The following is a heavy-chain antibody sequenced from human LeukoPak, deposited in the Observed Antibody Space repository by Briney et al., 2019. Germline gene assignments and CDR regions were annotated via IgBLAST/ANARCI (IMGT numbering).Heavy chain of an antibody. V-gene: IGHV4-59*01. J-gene: IGHJ5*02. CDR3: AREDYNILTGSGDNWFDP. D-gene: IGHD3-9*01. CDR2: IYDSGST. CDR1: GCSLSSYY. Sequence: SETPSLTSTLSGCSLSSYYWSWIRQSPRKRLEWIGHIYDSGSTNYNPSLKSRVTISVDTSRSQFSLKLSSVTAADAAVYYCAREDYNILTGSGDNWFDPWGQGTLVTVSS.